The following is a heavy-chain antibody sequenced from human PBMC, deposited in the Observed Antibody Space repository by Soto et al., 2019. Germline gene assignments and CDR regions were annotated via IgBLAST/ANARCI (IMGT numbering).Heavy chain of an antibody. V-gene: IGHV3-23*01. CDR3: AKSTHWGYDSSGSDY. Sequence: EVLLLESGGGLVQPGGSLRLSCAASGFTFNTYTMHWVRQTPGTGLEWVSAISGRGDGTYYAASVKGRFTVSRDNSNLYLQMNSLRVEDTAVYFCAKSTHWGYDSSGSDYWGQGTLVTVSS. J-gene: IGHJ4*02. D-gene: IGHD3-22*01. CDR1: GFTFNTYT. CDR2: ISGRGDGT.